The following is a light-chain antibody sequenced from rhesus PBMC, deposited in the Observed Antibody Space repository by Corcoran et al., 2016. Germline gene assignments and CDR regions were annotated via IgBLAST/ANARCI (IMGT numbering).Light chain of an antibody. CDR3: VQAIAFPLT. V-gene: IGKV2-72*01. CDR1: HTLLHRNGNTY. J-gene: IGKJ4*01. Sequence: DVVMTQTPLSLPITPGEAASISCSSTHTLLHRNGNTYLHWYLQKPVQSPQLRIEGGSNRASGVPDRISGRGSGTNFTLKISKVEAEDVGIDYCVQAIAFPLTFGGGTKVEIK. CDR2: GGS.